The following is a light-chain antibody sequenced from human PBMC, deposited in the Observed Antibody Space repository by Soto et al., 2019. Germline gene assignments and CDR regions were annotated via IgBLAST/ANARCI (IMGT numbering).Light chain of an antibody. J-gene: IGLJ1*01. CDR3: SSYTTSSTLV. V-gene: IGLV2-14*01. CDR1: SSDIGGYNY. CDR2: EVS. Sequence: QSVLTQPASVSASPGQSITISCTGSSSDIGGYNYVSWYQQHPDKAPKLMIYEVSNRPSGVSGRFSGSKSGNTASLTIARLRPEDEADYYCSSYTTSSTLVFGTGTKVTVL.